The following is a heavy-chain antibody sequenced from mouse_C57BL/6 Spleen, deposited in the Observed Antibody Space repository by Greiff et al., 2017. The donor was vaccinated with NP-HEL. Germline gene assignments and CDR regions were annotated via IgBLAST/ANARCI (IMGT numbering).Heavy chain of an antibody. CDR3: ALITTVVRYFDV. D-gene: IGHD1-1*01. Sequence: VQLQQPGAELVMPGASVKLSCKASGYTFTSYWMHWVKQRPEQGLEWIGEIDPSDSYTNYNQKFKGKSTLTVDKSSSTAYMQRSSLTSEDSAVYYCALITTVVRYFDVWGTGTTVTVSS. CDR1: GYTFTSYW. V-gene: IGHV1-69*01. CDR2: IDPSDSYT. J-gene: IGHJ1*03.